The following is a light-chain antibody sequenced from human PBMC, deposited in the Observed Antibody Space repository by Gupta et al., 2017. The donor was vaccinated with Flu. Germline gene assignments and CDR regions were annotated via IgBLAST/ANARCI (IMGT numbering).Light chain of an antibody. Sequence: QTVTSTSQGDSVVRADASWCHQKPSQAPWLIIYDKKIRLPGIPDRCSGSSSGNTAAVTITVAQAEEEADYYFNSPDNRNNNQEVFGGGTKLTVL. CDR3: NSPDNRNNNQEV. J-gene: IGLJ2*01. CDR2: DKK. CDR1: SVVRAD. V-gene: IGLV3-19*01.